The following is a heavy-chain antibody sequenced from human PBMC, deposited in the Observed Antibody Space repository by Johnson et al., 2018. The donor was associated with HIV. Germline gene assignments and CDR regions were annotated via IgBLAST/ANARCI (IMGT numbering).Heavy chain of an antibody. J-gene: IGHJ3*02. CDR2: IRYDGSNK. CDR3: AKGAVRGGEYDAFDI. CDR1: GFTFSNYG. Sequence: QVQLVESGGGVVQPGGSLRLSCEVSGFTFSNYGMHWVRQAPGKGLEWVAFIRYDGSNKYYADSVKGRFTIFRDNSKNTLYMQMKSLRVEDTAVYYCAKGAVRGGEYDAFDIWGQGTMVTVS. V-gene: IGHV3-30*02. D-gene: IGHD2-15*01.